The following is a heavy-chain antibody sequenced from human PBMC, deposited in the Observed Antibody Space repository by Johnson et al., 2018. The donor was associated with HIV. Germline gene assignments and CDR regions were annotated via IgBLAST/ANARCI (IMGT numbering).Heavy chain of an antibody. CDR1: GFAFSNFG. CDR3: TKSGLFFLFLYTPNVFDI. V-gene: IGHV3-30*18. CDR2: TSYDGSNK. J-gene: IGHJ3*02. Sequence: QEQLVESGGGVVQPGRSLRLSCAASGFAFSNFGMHWVRQAPGKGLEWVAVTSYDGSNKYYADSVKGRFTISRDNSKNPLYLQMNKLRAEDTAVYYCTKSGLFFLFLYTPNVFDIWGQGTMVTVSS. D-gene: IGHD3-16*01.